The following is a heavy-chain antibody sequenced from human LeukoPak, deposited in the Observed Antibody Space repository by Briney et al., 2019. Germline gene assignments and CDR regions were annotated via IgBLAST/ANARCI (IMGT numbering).Heavy chain of an antibody. D-gene: IGHD2-15*01. CDR2: ISGSGGST. CDR3: ALNPVVVVAASYFDY. CDR1: GFTFSSYA. Sequence: GGSLRLSCAASGFTFSSYAMSWVRQALGKGLEWVSAISGSGGSTYYADSVKGRFTISRDNSKNTLYLQMNSLRAEDTAVYYCALNPVVVVAASYFDYWGQGTLVTVSS. V-gene: IGHV3-23*01. J-gene: IGHJ4*02.